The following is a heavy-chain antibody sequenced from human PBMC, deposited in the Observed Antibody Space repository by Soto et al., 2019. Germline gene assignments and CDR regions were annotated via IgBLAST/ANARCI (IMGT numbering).Heavy chain of an antibody. V-gene: IGHV2-5*02. D-gene: IGHD4-4*01. J-gene: IGHJ4*02. CDR1: GFSLSTHTVG. Sequence: ASGRTLVYPTQTLTLTCTFSGFSLSTHTVGVAWIRQPPGKALEWLALIYWDEDKRYSPSLKSRLTITKDTSKNQVVLTMTNMDPVDTATYYCAHIVPIDYRGYYLEFRDQGILGTVSS. CDR2: IYWDEDK. CDR3: AHIVPIDYRGYYLEF.